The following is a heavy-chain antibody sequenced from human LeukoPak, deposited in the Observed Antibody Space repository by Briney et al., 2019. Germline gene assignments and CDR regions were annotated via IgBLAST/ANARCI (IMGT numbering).Heavy chain of an antibody. D-gene: IGHD1-26*01. Sequence: SETLSLTCAVYGGSFSGYYWSWIRQPPGKGLEWIGSIYYSGSTYYNPSLKSRVTISVDTSKNQFSLKLSSVTAADTAVYYCGSGSYLMDYWGQGTLVTVSS. CDR2: IYYSGST. J-gene: IGHJ4*02. CDR1: GGSFSGYY. V-gene: IGHV4-34*01. CDR3: GSGSYLMDY.